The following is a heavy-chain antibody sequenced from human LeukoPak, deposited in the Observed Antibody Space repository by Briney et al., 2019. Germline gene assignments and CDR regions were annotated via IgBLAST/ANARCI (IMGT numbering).Heavy chain of an antibody. D-gene: IGHD3-3*01. J-gene: IGHJ5*02. CDR2: ISNYDTI. CDR3: ASFLYDFWSGYHH. Sequence: GGSLRLSCVVSGFTFSRHSMNWVRQAPGKGLEWVSYISNYDTIYYADSVRGRFTISRDIAKNSLYLQMNSLRDEDTAVYYCASFLYDFWSGYHHWGQGTLDTVSS. CDR1: GFTFSRHS. V-gene: IGHV3-48*02.